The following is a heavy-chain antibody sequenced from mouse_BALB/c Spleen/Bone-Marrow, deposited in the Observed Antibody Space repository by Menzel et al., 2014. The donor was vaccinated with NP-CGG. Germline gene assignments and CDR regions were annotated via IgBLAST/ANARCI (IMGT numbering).Heavy chain of an antibody. CDR2: ISSDSGAI. CDR1: GFTFSSFG. J-gene: IGHJ2*01. Sequence: VQLQHSGGGLVQPGGSRKLSCAASGFTFSSFGMHWVRQAPEKGLEWIAYISSDSGAIFYADTVKGRFTISRDNPKNTLFLQMTSLRSEDTAIYCCTRGGNWEDCDYWDQGTTLTVSS. CDR3: TRGGNWEDCDY. V-gene: IGHV5-17*02. D-gene: IGHD4-1*01.